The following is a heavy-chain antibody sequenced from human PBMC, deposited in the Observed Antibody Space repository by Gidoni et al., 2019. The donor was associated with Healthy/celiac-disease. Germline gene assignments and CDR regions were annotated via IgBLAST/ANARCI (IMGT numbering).Heavy chain of an antibody. CDR1: GGSFSGYY. Sequence: QVQLQQWGAGLLKPSEPLSLTCAVYGGSFSGYYWSWIRQPPGKGLEWIGEINHSGSTNYNPSLKSRVTISVDTSKNQFSLKLSSVTAADTAVYYCARRGLNWNYFDYWGQGTLVTVSS. J-gene: IGHJ4*02. V-gene: IGHV4-34*01. CDR3: ARRGLNWNYFDY. D-gene: IGHD1-1*01. CDR2: INHSGST.